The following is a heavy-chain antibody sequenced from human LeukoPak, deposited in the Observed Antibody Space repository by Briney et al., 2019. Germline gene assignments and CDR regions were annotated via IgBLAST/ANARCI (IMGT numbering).Heavy chain of an antibody. CDR2: ISSSSSYT. Sequence: TGGSLRLSCAASGFTFSDYYMSWIRQAPGKGLEWVSYISSSSSYTNYADSVKGRFTISRDNAKNSLYLQMNSLRAEDTAVYYCARDMVRGVIGGMDVWGQGTTVTVSS. J-gene: IGHJ6*02. CDR3: ARDMVRGVIGGMDV. CDR1: GFTFSDYY. D-gene: IGHD3-10*01. V-gene: IGHV3-11*05.